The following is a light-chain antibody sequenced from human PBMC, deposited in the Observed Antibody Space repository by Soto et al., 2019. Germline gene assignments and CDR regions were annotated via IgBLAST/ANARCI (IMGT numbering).Light chain of an antibody. CDR2: GAS. V-gene: IGKV3-11*01. Sequence: EIVLTQSPATLSLSPGESATLSCRASQSVSRNLAWYQQKPGQAPRLLIYGASNRATGIPARFSGSGSGTDFTLTISSLEPEDFAVYYCQQLGNWPRVTFGPVTKVDIK. CDR1: QSVSRN. J-gene: IGKJ3*01. CDR3: QQLGNWPRVT.